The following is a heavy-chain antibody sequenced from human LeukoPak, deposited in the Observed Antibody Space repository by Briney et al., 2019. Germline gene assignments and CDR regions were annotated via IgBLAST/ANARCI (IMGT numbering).Heavy chain of an antibody. CDR2: IYYSGSI. Sequence: SETLSLTCTVSGGSISSGDYSWSGIRQPPGKGLEWLGYIYYSGSIYYNPSLKRRFTISLDTSKNQFSLKRSSVTAADTALYYCARGPVYMDVWGKGTTVTVSS. V-gene: IGHV4-30-4*08. J-gene: IGHJ6*04. D-gene: IGHD5/OR15-5a*01. CDR1: GGSISSGDYS. CDR3: ARGPVYMDV.